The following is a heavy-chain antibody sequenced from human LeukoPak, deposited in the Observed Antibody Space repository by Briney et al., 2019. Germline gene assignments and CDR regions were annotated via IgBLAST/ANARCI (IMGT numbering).Heavy chain of an antibody. CDR3: ARRGEQLVPDY. CDR2: VNLNSGGT. J-gene: IGHJ4*02. Sequence: ASVKLSCKASGYTFTGYYMHWVRQAPGQGLEWMGSVNLNSGGTNYAQKFQGRVTMTRDTSISTAYMELSRLRSDDTAVYYCARRGEQLVPDYWGQGTLVTVPS. V-gene: IGHV1-2*02. CDR1: GYTFTGYY. D-gene: IGHD6-6*01.